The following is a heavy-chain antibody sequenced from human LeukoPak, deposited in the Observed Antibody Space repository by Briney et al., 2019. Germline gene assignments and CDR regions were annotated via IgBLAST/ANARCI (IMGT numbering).Heavy chain of an antibody. J-gene: IGHJ4*02. CDR2: IKSDGSTT. CDR3: ARVLSGSGWYETPFDY. V-gene: IGHV3-74*01. Sequence: PSETLSLTCTVSGGSLSSTIYYWGWIRQPPGTGLVWISRIKSDGSTTSYADSVKGRSTISRDNAKNTRYLQMNSLRAEDTAVYYCARVLSGSGWYETPFDYWGQGTLVTVSS. D-gene: IGHD6-19*01. CDR1: GGSLSSTIYY.